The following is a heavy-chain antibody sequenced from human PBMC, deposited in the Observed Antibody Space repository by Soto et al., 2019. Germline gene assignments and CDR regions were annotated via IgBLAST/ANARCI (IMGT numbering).Heavy chain of an antibody. CDR2: ISWNSGSI. J-gene: IGHJ6*02. CDR3: ARERYCSSTSRPPRYYGMDV. CDR1: GFTFDDYA. Sequence: GGSLRLSCAASGFTFDDYAMHWVRQAPGKGLEWVSGISWNSGSIGYADSVKGRFTISRDNAKNSLYLQMNSLRAEDTALYYCARERYCSSTSRPPRYYGMDVWGQGTTVTVSS. V-gene: IGHV3-9*01. D-gene: IGHD2-2*01.